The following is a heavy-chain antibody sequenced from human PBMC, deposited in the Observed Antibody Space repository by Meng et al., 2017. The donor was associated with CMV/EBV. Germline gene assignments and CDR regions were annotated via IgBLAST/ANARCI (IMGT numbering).Heavy chain of an antibody. J-gene: IGHJ6*02. V-gene: IGHV3-21*01. CDR3: AREVTHYDFWSGYYPDYYYGMDV. CDR2: ISSSSSYI. D-gene: IGHD3-3*01. CDR1: GFTFSSYS. Sequence: GGSLRLSCAASGFTFSSYSMNWVRQAPGKGLEWVSSISSSSSYIYYADSVKGRFTISRDNAKNSLYLQMNSLRAEDTAVYYCAREVTHYDFWSGYYPDYYYGMDVWGQGTTVTVSS.